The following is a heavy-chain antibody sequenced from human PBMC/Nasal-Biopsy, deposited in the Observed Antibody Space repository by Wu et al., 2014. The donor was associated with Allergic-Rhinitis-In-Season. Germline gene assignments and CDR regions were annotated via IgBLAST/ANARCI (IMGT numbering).Heavy chain of an antibody. CDR2: INHSEST. Sequence: GEINHSESTNYNPSLKSRVTISVDTSKNQFSLKLSSVTAADTAVYYCARLALELEAPDYYYMDVWGKGTTVTVSS. CDR3: ARLALELEAPDYYYMDV. D-gene: IGHD1-7*01. V-gene: IGHV4-34*01. J-gene: IGHJ6*03.